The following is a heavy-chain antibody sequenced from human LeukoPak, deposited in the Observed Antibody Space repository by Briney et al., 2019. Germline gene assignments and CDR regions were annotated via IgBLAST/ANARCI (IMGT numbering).Heavy chain of an antibody. V-gene: IGHV4-4*09. J-gene: IGHJ4*02. CDR3: ATSNDAKIAPFDH. CDR2: INTKGET. CDR1: GVSMSAFQ. D-gene: IGHD2-8*01. Sequence: SETLSLTCAVSGVSMSAFQWSWVRQSPEKGLEWIGCINTKGETNYNPSLKSRVTTSVDTSKSQFSLRLTSVTAADTAVYYCATSNDAKIAPFDHWGQGALVTVSS.